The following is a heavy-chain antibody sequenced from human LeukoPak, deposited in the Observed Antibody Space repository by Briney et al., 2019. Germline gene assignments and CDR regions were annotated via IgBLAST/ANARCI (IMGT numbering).Heavy chain of an antibody. V-gene: IGHV3-7*03. CDR3: ARGGGLDV. CDR1: GFTFSSYW. CDR2: INHNGNVN. Sequence: PGGSLRLSCAASGFTFSSYWMNWARQAPGKGLEWVVSINHNGNVNYYVDSVKGRLTISRDNAKNSLYPQMSNLRAEDTAVYFCARGGGLDVWGQGATVTVSS. J-gene: IGHJ6*02. D-gene: IGHD3-16*01.